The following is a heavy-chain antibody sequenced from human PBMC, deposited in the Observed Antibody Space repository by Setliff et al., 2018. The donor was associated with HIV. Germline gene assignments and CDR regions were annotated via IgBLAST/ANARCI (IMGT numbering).Heavy chain of an antibody. CDR3: ALRVYYYDSSGYLREEGFDP. V-gene: IGHV4-39*01. CDR1: GGSISNSRYY. D-gene: IGHD3-22*01. CDR2: LYYSGST. Sequence: PSETLSLTCTVSGGSISNSRYYWSWIRQPPGKGLEWIGSLYYSGSTYYNPSLKSRVTISVDTSKNQFSLTLSSVTAADAAVYYCALRVYYYDSSGYLREEGFDPWGQGTLVTVSS. J-gene: IGHJ5*02.